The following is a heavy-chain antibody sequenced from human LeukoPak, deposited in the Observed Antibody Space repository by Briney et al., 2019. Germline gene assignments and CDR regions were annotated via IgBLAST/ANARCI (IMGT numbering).Heavy chain of an antibody. CDR3: ARDGMGVIKAFDI. CDR2: INQDGSQK. V-gene: IGHV3-7*05. Sequence: GGSLRLSCAASGFTFSNYWMSWVRQAPGKGLEWVANINQDGSQKYYVGSVKGRFTISRDNAKNSLYLKVDSLRAGDTAVYSCARDGMGVIKAFDIWGQGTMVTVSS. J-gene: IGHJ3*02. CDR1: GFTFSNYW. D-gene: IGHD3-10*01.